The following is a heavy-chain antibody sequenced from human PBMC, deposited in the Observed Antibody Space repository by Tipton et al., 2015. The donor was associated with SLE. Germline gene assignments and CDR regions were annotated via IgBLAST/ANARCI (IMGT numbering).Heavy chain of an antibody. Sequence: TLSLTCTVSGGSISTTTYFWNWIRQPAGKGLEWIGRGFASGLTDYNPSLSGRVTMSLDKSKNQFSLDLTSVTAADTAVFYCARGIPWYFDLWGRGTLVTVSS. CDR1: GGSISTTTYF. CDR2: GFASGLT. V-gene: IGHV4-61*02. CDR3: ARGIPWYFDL. J-gene: IGHJ2*01.